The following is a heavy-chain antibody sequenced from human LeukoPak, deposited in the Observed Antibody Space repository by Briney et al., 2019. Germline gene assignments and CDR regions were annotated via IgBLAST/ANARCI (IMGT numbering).Heavy chain of an antibody. D-gene: IGHD3-10*01. Sequence: HGESLKISWKGSGYIFTHNWIGWVRPMPGKGLEWMGIIYPGDSDTRYSPSFEGQVTISVDKSISTAYLQWSSLKASDTAMYYCARQTRDGSGSRGYSFDFWGQGTLVTVSS. V-gene: IGHV5-51*01. CDR3: ARQTRDGSGSRGYSFDF. J-gene: IGHJ4*02. CDR1: GYIFTHNW. CDR2: IYPGDSDT.